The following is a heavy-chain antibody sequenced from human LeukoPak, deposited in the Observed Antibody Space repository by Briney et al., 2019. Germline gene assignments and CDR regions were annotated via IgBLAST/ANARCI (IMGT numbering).Heavy chain of an antibody. CDR3: AKDDTSGYYPPSSDY. D-gene: IGHD3-22*01. J-gene: IGHJ4*02. Sequence: GGSLRLSCAASGFTFSSYAMTWVRQAPGKGLEWVSSLTDSGDTTYYADSVKGRFTISRDNSKNTLYLKMNSLRAEDTALYYCAKDDTSGYYPPSSDYWGQGILVTVSS. V-gene: IGHV3-23*01. CDR2: LTDSGDTT. CDR1: GFTFSSYA.